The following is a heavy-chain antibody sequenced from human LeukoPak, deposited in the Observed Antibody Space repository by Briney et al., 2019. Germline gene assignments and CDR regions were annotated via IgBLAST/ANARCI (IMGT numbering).Heavy chain of an antibody. CDR1: GFTVSSNY. J-gene: IGHJ5*02. V-gene: IGHV3-66*01. CDR2: IYSGGST. CDR3: ARAQLDTAMVSWFDP. D-gene: IGHD5-18*01. Sequence: GGSLRLSCAASGFTVSSNYMSWVRQAPGKGLEWVSVIYSGGSTYYADSVKGRFTISGDNSKNTLYLQMNSLRAEDTAVYYCARAQLDTAMVSWFDPWGQGTLVTVSS.